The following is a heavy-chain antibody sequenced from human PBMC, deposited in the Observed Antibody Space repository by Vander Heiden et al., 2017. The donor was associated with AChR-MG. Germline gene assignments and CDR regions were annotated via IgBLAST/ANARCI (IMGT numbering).Heavy chain of an antibody. CDR2: IYYSGST. V-gene: IGHV4-39*01. D-gene: IGHD3-10*01. CDR3: ARGVSRGHLINLNYYYYYGMDV. J-gene: IGHJ6*02. Sequence: LEWIGSIYYSGSTYYNPSLKSRVTISVDTSKNQFSLKLSSVTAADTAVYYCARGVSRGHLINLNYYYYYGMDVWGQGTTVTVSS.